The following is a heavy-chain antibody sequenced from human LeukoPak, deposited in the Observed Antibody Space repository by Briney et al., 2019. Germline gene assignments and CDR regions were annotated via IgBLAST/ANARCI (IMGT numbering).Heavy chain of an antibody. CDR1: GGSFSGYY. D-gene: IGHD5-18*01. J-gene: IGHJ5*02. Sequence: SVTLSLTCAVYGGSFSGYYWSWIRQPPGKGLEWIGEINHSGSTNYNPSLKGRVTISVDTSKNQFSLKLSSVTAADTAVYYCARGGGGRTGYSYGYSNWFDPWGQGTLVTVPS. V-gene: IGHV4-34*01. CDR3: ARGGGGRTGYSYGYSNWFDP. CDR2: INHSGST.